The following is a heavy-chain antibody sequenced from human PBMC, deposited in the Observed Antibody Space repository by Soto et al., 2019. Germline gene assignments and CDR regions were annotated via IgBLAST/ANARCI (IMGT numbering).Heavy chain of an antibody. CDR1: GYTDIQYY. CDR3: ACLPGYITDELYFHS. J-gene: IGHJ4*02. Sequence: SMKAYSEAAGYTDIQYYVHWVRQASGQDYEWMGRISPKSGATNYAQKFQGRVSMTWDTSLKTAYMELSSLMSEDTAVYYCACLPGYITDELYFHSLGEGIPV. D-gene: IGHD3-9*01. V-gene: IGHV1-2*02. CDR2: ISPKSGAT.